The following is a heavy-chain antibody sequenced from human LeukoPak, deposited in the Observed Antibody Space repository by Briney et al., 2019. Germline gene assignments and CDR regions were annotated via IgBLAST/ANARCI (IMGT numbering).Heavy chain of an antibody. CDR2: IYYSGST. J-gene: IGHJ4*02. CDR3: ARLQNSATGYYFDY. D-gene: IGHD1-14*01. CDR1: GGSISSGDYY. Sequence: SETLSLTCTISGGSISSGDYYWSWIRQPPGKGLEWIGYIYYSGSTYYNPSLKSRVTISVDTSKNQFSLKLSSVTAADTAVYYCARLQNSATGYYFDYWGQGTLVTVSS. V-gene: IGHV4-30-4*08.